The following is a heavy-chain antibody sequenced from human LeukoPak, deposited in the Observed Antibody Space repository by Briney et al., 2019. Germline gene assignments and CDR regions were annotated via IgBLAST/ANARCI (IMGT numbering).Heavy chain of an antibody. Sequence: SETLSLTCTVSGGSISSYYWSWIRQPPGKGLEWIGYIYYSGSTNYNPSLKSRVTISVDTSKNQFSLKLSSVTAADTAVYYRARDARGNGMDVWGQGTTVTVSS. CDR3: ARDARGNGMDV. J-gene: IGHJ6*02. D-gene: IGHD3-16*01. V-gene: IGHV4-59*01. CDR2: IYYSGST. CDR1: GGSISSYY.